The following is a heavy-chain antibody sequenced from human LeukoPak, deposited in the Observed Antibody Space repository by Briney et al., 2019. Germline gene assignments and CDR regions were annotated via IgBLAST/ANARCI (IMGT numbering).Heavy chain of an antibody. D-gene: IGHD1-26*01. CDR1: GGSISSYY. Sequence: SETLSLTCTVSGGSISSYYWSWIRQPAGKGLEWIGRIYTSGSTNYNPSLKSRVTMSVDTSKNQFSLKLSSVTAADTAVYYCARDRWSGSYYNTFDIWGQGTMVTVSS. J-gene: IGHJ3*02. V-gene: IGHV4-4*07. CDR2: IYTSGST. CDR3: ARDRWSGSYYNTFDI.